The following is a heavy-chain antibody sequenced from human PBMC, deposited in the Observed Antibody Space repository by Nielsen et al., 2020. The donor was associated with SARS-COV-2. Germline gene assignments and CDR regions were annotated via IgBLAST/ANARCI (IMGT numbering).Heavy chain of an antibody. D-gene: IGHD1-14*01. Sequence: ESLKISCAASGFAFSGYSMNWVRQAPGKGLEWLSYISSGSSTMYYADSVKGRFTISRDNAKNSLYLRMNSLRAEDTAIYYCARDREPGYNAVDYWGQGTLVTVSS. CDR3: ARDREPGYNAVDY. CDR2: ISSGSSTM. V-gene: IGHV3-48*01. J-gene: IGHJ4*02. CDR1: GFAFSGYS.